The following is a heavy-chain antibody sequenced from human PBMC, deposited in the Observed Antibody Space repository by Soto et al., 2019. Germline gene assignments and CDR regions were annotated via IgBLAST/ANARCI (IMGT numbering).Heavy chain of an antibody. D-gene: IGHD3-16*01. CDR2: IYHRDSST. J-gene: IGHJ1*01. CDR1: GYTFANYW. V-gene: IGHV5-51*01. Sequence: PGESLKTYCESSGYTFANYWIGWVRQAPGKGLGWEAIIYHRDSSTIYSPSFQAQHTISADKPIRTASLQWPSLQPADTAIYYCSKFEYGTSLRYHHHWGQGTPVTVSS. CDR3: SKFEYGTSLRYHHH.